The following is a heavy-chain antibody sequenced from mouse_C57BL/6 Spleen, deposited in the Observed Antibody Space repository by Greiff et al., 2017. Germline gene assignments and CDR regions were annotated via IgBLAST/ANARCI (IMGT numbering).Heavy chain of an antibody. CDR3: ARGYYGSHWYFDV. V-gene: IGHV1-47*01. Sequence: VKLQQSGAELVKPGASVKMSCKASGYTFTTYPIEWMKQNHGKSLEWIGNFHPYNDDTKYNEKFKGKATLTVEKSSSTVYLELSRLTSDDSAVYYCARGYYGSHWYFDVWGTGTTVTVSS. D-gene: IGHD1-1*01. J-gene: IGHJ1*03. CDR1: GYTFTTYP. CDR2: FHPYNDDT.